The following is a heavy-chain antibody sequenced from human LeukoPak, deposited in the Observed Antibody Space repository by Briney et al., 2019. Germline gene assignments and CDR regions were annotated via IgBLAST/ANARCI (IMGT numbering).Heavy chain of an antibody. CDR3: AKDRPNYYGSNGHYYRRDGDY. Sequence: GGSLRLSCASSGFTFSIYAMSWVRPAPGKGLQWVSSITSSGDGTYYADSVKGRFTISRDNSENMLYLQMNSLRVEDRAVYFCAKDRPNYYGSNGHYYRRDGDYWGQGTLVTVSS. CDR1: GFTFSIYA. J-gene: IGHJ4*02. D-gene: IGHD3-22*01. V-gene: IGHV3-23*01. CDR2: ITSSGDGT.